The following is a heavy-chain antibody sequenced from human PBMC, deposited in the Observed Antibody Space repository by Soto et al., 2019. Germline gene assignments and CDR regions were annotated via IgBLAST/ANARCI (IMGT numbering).Heavy chain of an antibody. J-gene: IGHJ6*03. D-gene: IGHD3-10*01. V-gene: IGHV4-34*01. Sequence: QVQLQQWGAGLLKPSETLSLTCAVYGGSFSGYYWSWIRQTPGKGLEWIGENNDSGITNHNPSLKNRVTMIVDTTKEPFSPKLSSVPGAAAAWFYFAGGIIVWFGELSRRGGYYYYMDVWGEGTTVTVSS. CDR2: NNDSGIT. CDR3: AGGIIVWFGELSRRGGYYYYMDV. CDR1: GGSFSGYY.